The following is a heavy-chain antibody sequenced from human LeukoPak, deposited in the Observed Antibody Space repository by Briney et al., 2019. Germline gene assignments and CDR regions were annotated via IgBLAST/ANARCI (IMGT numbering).Heavy chain of an antibody. CDR1: GFTFSSYW. J-gene: IGHJ4*02. CDR2: IKQDGSEK. Sequence: GGSLRLSCAASGFTFSSYWMSWVRQAPGKGLEWVANIKQDGSEKYYVDSVKGRFTISRDNAKNSLYLQMNSLRAEDTAVYYCASIRDYYDSSGYYYWGQGTLVTVSS. D-gene: IGHD3-22*01. V-gene: IGHV3-7*01. CDR3: ASIRDYYDSSGYYY.